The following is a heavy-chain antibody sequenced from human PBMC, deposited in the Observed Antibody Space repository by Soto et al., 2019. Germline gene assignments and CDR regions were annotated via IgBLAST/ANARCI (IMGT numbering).Heavy chain of an antibody. J-gene: IGHJ6*02. CDR1: GFTFTSSA. D-gene: IGHD3-16*01. Sequence: SVKVSCKASGFTFTSSAVQWVRQARGQRLEWIGWIVVGSGNTNYAQKFQERVTITRDMSTSAAYMELSSLRSEDTAVYYCGKFDYYYGMDVWGQGTRVTVSS. CDR2: IVVGSGNT. CDR3: GKFDYYYGMDV. V-gene: IGHV1-58*01.